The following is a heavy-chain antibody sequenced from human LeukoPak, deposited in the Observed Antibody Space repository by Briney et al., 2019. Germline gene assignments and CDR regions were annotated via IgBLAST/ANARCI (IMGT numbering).Heavy chain of an antibody. J-gene: IGHJ6*03. V-gene: IGHV1-69*05. D-gene: IGHD3-9*01. CDR3: ARVYPSEGLICYYFAYHYSTDV. Sequence: SEKVSCKASGGTFSSYAISWVRQAPGQGLEWMGGIIPIFGTANYAQKLQGRVTITTDESTSTAYMELSSLRSEDTAVYYCARVYPSEGLICYYFAYHYSTDVWGKGTTVTAYS. CDR2: IIPIFGTA. CDR1: GGTFSSYA.